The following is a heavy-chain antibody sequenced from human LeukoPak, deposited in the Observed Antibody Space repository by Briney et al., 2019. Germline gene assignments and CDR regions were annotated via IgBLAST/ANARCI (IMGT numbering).Heavy chain of an antibody. D-gene: IGHD2-2*01. CDR2: IYYSGST. V-gene: IGHV4-59*01. CDR1: GGSISSYY. CDR3: ARDGPGVPAAGSFDY. Sequence: SETLSLTCTVSGGSISSYYWSWIRQPPGKGLEWIGYIYYSGSTNYNPSLKSRVTISVDTSKNQFSLKLSSVTAADTAVYYCARDGPGVPAAGSFDYWGQGTLVTVSS. J-gene: IGHJ4*02.